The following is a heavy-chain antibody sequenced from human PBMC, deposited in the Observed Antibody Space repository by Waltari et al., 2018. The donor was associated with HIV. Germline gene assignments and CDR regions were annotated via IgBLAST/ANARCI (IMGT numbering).Heavy chain of an antibody. V-gene: IGHV4-39*01. J-gene: IGHJ5*02. CDR3: ARSFSGYSNYFDP. D-gene: IGHD4-4*01. CDR2: MSYSWST. Sequence: QLQLQESGPGLVKSSETLSLTCTVSGGSMTSSSYYWGWIRQPPGKGLEGIGSMSYSWSTYNNPALRRRLTISVDTSKNQFSLKLTSVTAADTAMYYCARSFSGYSNYFDPWGQGTLVTVSS. CDR1: GGSMTSSSYY.